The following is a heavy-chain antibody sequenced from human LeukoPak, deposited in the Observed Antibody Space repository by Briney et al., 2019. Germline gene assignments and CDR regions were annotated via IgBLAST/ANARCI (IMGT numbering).Heavy chain of an antibody. CDR2: IKQDGGEK. CDR3: ARFGGSYYTY. D-gene: IGHD1-26*01. V-gene: IGHV3-7*01. Sequence: GGSLRLSCVASGFAFSSYWMSWVRQAPGKGLEWVANIKQDGGEKYYVDSVKGRFTISRDNAKNSLFLQMNSLRVEDTAVYYCARFGGSYYTYSGQGTLVSVSS. CDR1: GFAFSSYW. J-gene: IGHJ4*02.